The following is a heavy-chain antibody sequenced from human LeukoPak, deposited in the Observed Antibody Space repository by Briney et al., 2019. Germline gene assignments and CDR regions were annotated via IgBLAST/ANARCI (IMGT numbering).Heavy chain of an antibody. CDR3: AKFLPTHIVVANYYFDY. CDR1: GFTVSSYA. D-gene: IGHD2-21*01. Sequence: GGSLRLSCAASGFTVSSYAMSWVRQAPGKGLEWVSAISGSGGSTYYADSVKGRFTISRDNSKNTLYLQMNSLRAEDTAVYYCAKFLPTHIVVANYYFDYWGQGTLVTVSS. CDR2: ISGSGGST. J-gene: IGHJ4*02. V-gene: IGHV3-23*01.